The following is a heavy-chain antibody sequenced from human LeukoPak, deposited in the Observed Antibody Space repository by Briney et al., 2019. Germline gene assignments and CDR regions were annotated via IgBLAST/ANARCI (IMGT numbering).Heavy chain of an antibody. CDR3: TRTTFLGSTYFQH. Sequence: ASVKVSCKASGYAFNTHGISWVRQAPGQGLEWVGWISAYNGNTHYAQKLQGRVTMTTDTSTNTAYMEVRSLRPDDTAVYYCTRTTFLGSTYFQHWGQGTLVTVSS. CDR2: ISAYNGNT. V-gene: IGHV1-18*04. D-gene: IGHD1-1*01. J-gene: IGHJ1*01. CDR1: GYAFNTHG.